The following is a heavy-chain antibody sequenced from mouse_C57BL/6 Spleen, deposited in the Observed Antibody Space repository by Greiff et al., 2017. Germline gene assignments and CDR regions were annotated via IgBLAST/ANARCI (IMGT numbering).Heavy chain of an antibody. CDR1: GYTFTTYP. D-gene: IGHD2-1*01. CDR2: FHPYNDDT. Sequence: VQLQQSGAELVKPGASVKMSCKASGYTFTTYPIEWMKQNHGKSLEWIGNFHPYNDDTKYNEKFKGKATLTVEKSSSTVYLELSRLKSDDSAVYYCARGLYGNCGYFDVWGTGTTVTVSS. J-gene: IGHJ1*03. V-gene: IGHV1-47*01. CDR3: ARGLYGNCGYFDV.